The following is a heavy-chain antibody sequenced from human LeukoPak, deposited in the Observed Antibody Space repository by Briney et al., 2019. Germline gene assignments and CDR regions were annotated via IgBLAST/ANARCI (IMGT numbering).Heavy chain of an antibody. CDR3: ASRYYYDSSGYRY. CDR1: GGSISSYY. D-gene: IGHD3-22*01. Sequence: SETLSLTCTVSGGSISSYYWSRIRQPPGKGLEWIGYIYYSGSTNYNPSLKSRVTISVDTSKNQFSLKLSSVTAADTAVYYCASRYYYDSSGYRYWGQGTLVTVSS. V-gene: IGHV4-59*01. J-gene: IGHJ4*02. CDR2: IYYSGST.